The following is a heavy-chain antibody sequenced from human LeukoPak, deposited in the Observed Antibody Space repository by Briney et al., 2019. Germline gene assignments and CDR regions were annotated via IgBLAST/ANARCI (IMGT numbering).Heavy chain of an antibody. Sequence: GGTLGLSCAASGFTFSGSAFQWFRKAPGKGLEWVAFIRFDGGDTYYAGSVKGRFTISRDNSKNTVYLQMNSLRDEDTAVYYCAVGGYPDYWGQGTLVTVSS. D-gene: IGHD2-15*01. J-gene: IGHJ4*02. V-gene: IGHV3-30*02. CDR2: IRFDGGDT. CDR1: GFTFSGSA. CDR3: AVGGYPDY.